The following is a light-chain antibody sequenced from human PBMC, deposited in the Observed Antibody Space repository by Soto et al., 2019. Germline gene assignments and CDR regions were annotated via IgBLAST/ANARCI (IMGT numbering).Light chain of an antibody. CDR1: SSDVGGYNY. J-gene: IGLJ1*01. CDR2: AVN. V-gene: IGLV2-8*01. CDR3: SSYAGSSNV. Sequence: QSALTQPPSASGSPGQSVAISCTGTSSDVGGYNYVSWYQQHPGKAPKLMIDAVNKRPSGVPDRFSGSKSGNTASLTVSGRQAEDEADYYCSSYAGSSNVFGTGTKLHVL.